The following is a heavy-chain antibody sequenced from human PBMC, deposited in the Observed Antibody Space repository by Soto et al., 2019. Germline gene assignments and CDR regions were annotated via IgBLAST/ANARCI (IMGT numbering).Heavy chain of an antibody. Sequence: EVQLLESGGGLVQPGGSLRLSCAASGFTFSSFAMTWVRQAPGKGLEWVSVISGGGTSTYYAGSVKGRFTIYRDNSRNTLSLQMNSLRAEDTAIYYCAKGVSGSYDFYRFDPWGQGTLVTVSS. V-gene: IGHV3-23*01. CDR1: GFTFSSFA. D-gene: IGHD1-26*01. CDR3: AKGVSGSYDFYRFDP. J-gene: IGHJ5*02. CDR2: ISGGGTST.